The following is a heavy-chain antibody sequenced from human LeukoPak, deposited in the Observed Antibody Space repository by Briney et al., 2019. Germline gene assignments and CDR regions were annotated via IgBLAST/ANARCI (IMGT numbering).Heavy chain of an antibody. Sequence: GGSLRLSCAASGFTFSSYGMHWVRQAPGKGLEWVAVISYDGSNKYYADSVKGRFTISRDNSKNTLYLQMNSLRAEDTAVYYCAKVLLSGGSCYSDCDYWGQGTLVTVSS. V-gene: IGHV3-30*18. CDR2: ISYDGSNK. CDR3: AKVLLSGGSCYSDCDY. D-gene: IGHD2-15*01. J-gene: IGHJ4*02. CDR1: GFTFSSYG.